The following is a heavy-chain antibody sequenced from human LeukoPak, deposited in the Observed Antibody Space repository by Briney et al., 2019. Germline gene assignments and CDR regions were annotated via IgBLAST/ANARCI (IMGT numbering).Heavy chain of an antibody. Sequence: PGASLKISCKGSGYSFTSYWIGCVRQLPGKGLEWLGILYSGDSDTSYSPSFQGQVTISADKSISTSSLQWSSLKASDTAMYYCARHKDIVVVPPSPIYMDVWGKGTTVTVSS. D-gene: IGHD2-2*01. CDR2: LYSGDSDT. CDR3: ARHKDIVVVPPSPIYMDV. J-gene: IGHJ6*03. CDR1: GYSFTSYW. V-gene: IGHV5-51*01.